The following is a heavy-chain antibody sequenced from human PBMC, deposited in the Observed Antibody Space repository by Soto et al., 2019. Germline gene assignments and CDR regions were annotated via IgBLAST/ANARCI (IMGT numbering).Heavy chain of an antibody. J-gene: IGHJ4*02. D-gene: IGHD1-26*01. CDR2: TYHSGST. CDR1: NASITSSGYY. CDR3: ARMSGTYYVPDY. Sequence: QVQLQESGPRLVEASQTLSLTCTVSNASITSSGYYWSWVRQPPGKRLEWIGSTYHSGSTFYSPSRQSRLTMSGDTSKNQFSLTLRSVTAADTAVYHCARMSGTYYVPDYWGQGTLVTVSS. V-gene: IGHV4-31*03.